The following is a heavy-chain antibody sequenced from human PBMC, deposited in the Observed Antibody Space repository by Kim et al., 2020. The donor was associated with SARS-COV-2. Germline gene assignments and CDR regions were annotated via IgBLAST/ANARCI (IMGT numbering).Heavy chain of an antibody. V-gene: IGHV3-11*05. D-gene: IGHD3-9*01. Sequence: KGRFTISRDNAKKSLYLKMNSLRAEDTAVYYCARGLGQNYDILTGYYLDSWGQGTLVTVSS. J-gene: IGHJ4*02. CDR3: ARGLGQNYDILTGYYLDS.